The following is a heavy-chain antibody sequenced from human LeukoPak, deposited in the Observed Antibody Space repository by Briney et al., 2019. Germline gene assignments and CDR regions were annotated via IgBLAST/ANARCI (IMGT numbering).Heavy chain of an antibody. CDR3: ARLAGNYYYGMDV. CDR1: GYTFTGYY. CDR2: INPNSGGT. J-gene: IGHJ6*02. Sequence: EAAVKVSFKASGYTFTGYYMHWVRQAPGQGLEWMGWINPNSGGTNYAQKFQGRVTMTRDTSISTAYMELSRLRSDDTAVYYCARLAGNYYYGMDVWGQGTTVTVSS. V-gene: IGHV1-2*02.